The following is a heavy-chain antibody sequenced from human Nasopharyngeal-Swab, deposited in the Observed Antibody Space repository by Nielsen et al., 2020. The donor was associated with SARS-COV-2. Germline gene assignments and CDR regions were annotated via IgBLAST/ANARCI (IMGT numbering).Heavy chain of an antibody. CDR1: GGSISSFY. CDR3: ARAEAYYDILTGYYGDAFDI. V-gene: IGHV4-59*01. D-gene: IGHD3-9*01. J-gene: IGHJ3*02. CDR2: IYYSGST. Sequence: SETLSLTCTVSGGSISSFYWSWIRQPPGKGLEWIGYIYYSGSTNYNPSLKSRVTISVDTSKNHLSLKLSSVTAADTAVYYRARAEAYYDILTGYYGDAFDIWGQGTMVTVSS.